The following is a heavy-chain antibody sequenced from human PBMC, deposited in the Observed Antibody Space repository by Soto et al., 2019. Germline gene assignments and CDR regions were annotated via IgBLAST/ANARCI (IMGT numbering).Heavy chain of an antibody. Sequence: PGGSLRLSCTASGFTFGAYAMSWVRQAPGKGLEWVGFIRSKAYGGTTEYAASVKGRFTISRDDSKSIAYLQMNSLKTEDTAVYYCTRAQYSYGYGYAFDIWGQGTMVTVSS. D-gene: IGHD5-18*01. J-gene: IGHJ3*02. V-gene: IGHV3-49*04. CDR1: GFTFGAYA. CDR2: IRSKAYGGTT. CDR3: TRAQYSYGYGYAFDI.